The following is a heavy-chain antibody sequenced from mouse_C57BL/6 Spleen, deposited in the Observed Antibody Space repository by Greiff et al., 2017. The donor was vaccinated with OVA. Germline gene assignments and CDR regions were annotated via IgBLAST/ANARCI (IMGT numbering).Heavy chain of an antibody. CDR2: INPGSGGT. D-gene: IGHD2-1*01. V-gene: IGHV1-54*01. Sequence: QVQLQQSGAELVRPGTSVKVSCKASGYAFTNYLIEWVKQRPGQGLEWIGVINPGSGGTNYNEKFKGKATLTADKSSSTAYMQLSSLTSEDSAVYFCAREEYGNQGYFDVWGTGTTVTVSS. CDR3: AREEYGNQGYFDV. CDR1: GYAFTNYL. J-gene: IGHJ1*03.